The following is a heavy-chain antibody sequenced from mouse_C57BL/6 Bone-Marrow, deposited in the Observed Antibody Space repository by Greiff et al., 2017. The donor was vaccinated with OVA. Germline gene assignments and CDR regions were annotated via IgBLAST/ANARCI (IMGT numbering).Heavy chain of an antibody. D-gene: IGHD2-3*01. CDR1: GYTFPSYG. Sequence: QVQLQQSGAELARPGASVKLSCKASGYTFPSYGISWVKQRTGQGLEWIGEIYPRSGNTYYNEKFQGQATLTADKSSSTSYMELRSLTSEDSAVYFGARDGYYHYWYFDVWGTGTTVTVSS. V-gene: IGHV1-81*01. CDR2: IYPRSGNT. CDR3: ARDGYYHYWYFDV. J-gene: IGHJ1*03.